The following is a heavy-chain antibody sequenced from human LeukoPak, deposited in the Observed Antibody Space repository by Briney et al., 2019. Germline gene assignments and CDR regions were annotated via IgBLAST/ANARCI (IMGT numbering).Heavy chain of an antibody. CDR1: GYTFTSYG. D-gene: IGHD3-9*01. Sequence: ASVKVSCKASGYTFTSYGISWVRQAPGQGLEWMGWISAYNGNTNYAQKLQGRVTMTTDTSTSTAYMELRSLRPDDTAVYYCARVYYDILTGYYFFDYWGQGTLVTVSS. V-gene: IGHV1-18*01. CDR3: ARVYYDILTGYYFFDY. CDR2: ISAYNGNT. J-gene: IGHJ4*02.